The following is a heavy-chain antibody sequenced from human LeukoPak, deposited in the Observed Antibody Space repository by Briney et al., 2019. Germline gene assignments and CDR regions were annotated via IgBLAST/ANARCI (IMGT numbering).Heavy chain of an antibody. V-gene: IGHV4-59*01. CDR2: IFYSGST. CDR1: GCSISGFY. D-gene: IGHD1-26*01. CDR3: ARGEWDLLFDY. J-gene: IGHJ4*02. Sequence: SETLSLTCTVSGCSISGFYWSGLRQPPGKGLEWIGNIFYSGSTNYNQSLKSRATITENTSKNQFSLKLSSVTAADTSVYYCARGEWDLLFDYWGQGTLVTVSS.